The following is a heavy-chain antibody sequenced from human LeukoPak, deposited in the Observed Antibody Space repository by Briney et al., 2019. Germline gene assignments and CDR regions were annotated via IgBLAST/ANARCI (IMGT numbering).Heavy chain of an antibody. CDR1: GFTFSSYA. CDR2: ISGSGGST. J-gene: IGHJ4*02. CDR3: AKVYADYGRYDY. Sequence: GGSLRLSRAASGFTFSSYAMSWVRQAPGKGLEWVSAISGSGGSTYYADSVKGRFTISKDNSKNSLYLQMSSLRVEDTAVYYCAKVYADYGRYDYWGQGTLVTVSS. V-gene: IGHV3-23*01. D-gene: IGHD4-17*01.